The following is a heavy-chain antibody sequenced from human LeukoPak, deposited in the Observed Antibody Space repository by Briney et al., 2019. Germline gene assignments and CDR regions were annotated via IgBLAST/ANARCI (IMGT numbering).Heavy chain of an antibody. CDR3: AKDATTAPFDY. Sequence: GGSVRLSCAASGVTFSSYGIHWVRQAPGKGLEWVAVISYDGSNKYYADSVKGRFTISRDNSKNTLYLQMNSLRAEDTAVYYCAKDATTAPFDYWGQGTLVTVSS. CDR2: ISYDGSNK. D-gene: IGHD5-18*01. V-gene: IGHV3-30*18. J-gene: IGHJ4*02. CDR1: GVTFSSYG.